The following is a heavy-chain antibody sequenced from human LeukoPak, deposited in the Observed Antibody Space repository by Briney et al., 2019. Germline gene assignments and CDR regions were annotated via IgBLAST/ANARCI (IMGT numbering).Heavy chain of an antibody. Sequence: ASVKVSCKASGYTFTSYGISWVRQAPGQGLEWMGRINPNSGGTNYAQKFQGRVTMTRDTSISTAYMELGRLRSDDTAVYYCARDSGEVNGNFDYWGQGTLVTVSS. J-gene: IGHJ4*02. D-gene: IGHD3-10*01. CDR2: INPNSGGT. CDR1: GYTFTSYG. CDR3: ARDSGEVNGNFDY. V-gene: IGHV1-2*06.